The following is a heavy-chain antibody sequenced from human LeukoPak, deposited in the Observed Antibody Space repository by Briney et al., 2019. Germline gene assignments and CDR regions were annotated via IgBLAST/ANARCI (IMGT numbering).Heavy chain of an antibody. D-gene: IGHD5-18*01. V-gene: IGHV3-30*03. CDR2: ISSDGSYK. CDR1: RFTFSSYG. CDR3: ARQYISGQWYFDY. J-gene: IGHJ4*02. Sequence: GGSLRLSCAASRFTFSSYGMHWVRQAPGKGLEWVAVISSDGSYKYYADSVKGRFTISRDNSKNTLYLQMNSLIPEDTAVYYCARQYISGQWYFDYWGQGTLVTVSS.